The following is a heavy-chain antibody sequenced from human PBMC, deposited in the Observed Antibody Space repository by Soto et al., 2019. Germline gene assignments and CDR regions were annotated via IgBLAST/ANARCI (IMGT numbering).Heavy chain of an antibody. D-gene: IGHD6-13*01. CDR1: GLTFCNAW. J-gene: IGHJ6*02. CDR2: IKSKTDGGTT. CDR3: TTATTYSSSYYYYGMDV. V-gene: IGHV3-15*07. Sequence: GGSLRLSCAASGLTFCNAWMNWVRQAPGKGLEWVGRIKSKTDGGTTDYAAPVKGRFTISRDDSKNALYLQMNSLKTEDTAVYYCTTATTYSSSYYYYGMDVWGQGTTVTVSS.